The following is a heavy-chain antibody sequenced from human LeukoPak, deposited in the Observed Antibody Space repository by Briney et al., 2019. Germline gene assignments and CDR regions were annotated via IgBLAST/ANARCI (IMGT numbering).Heavy chain of an antibody. CDR3: ASQKQPRIAVAGFDY. Sequence: PGGSLRLSCAASGFTVSSNYMSWVRQAPGKGLEWVSVIYSGGSTYYAASVKGRFTISRDNSKNTLYLQMNSLRAEDTAVYYCASQKQPRIAVAGFDYWGQGTLVTVSS. CDR2: IYSGGST. J-gene: IGHJ4*02. V-gene: IGHV3-53*01. D-gene: IGHD6-19*01. CDR1: GFTVSSNY.